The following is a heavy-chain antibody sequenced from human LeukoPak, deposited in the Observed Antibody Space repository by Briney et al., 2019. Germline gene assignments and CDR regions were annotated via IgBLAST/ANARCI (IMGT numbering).Heavy chain of an antibody. V-gene: IGHV3-30-3*01. CDR1: GFTFDDYA. CDR3: ARENGYSGYVLDY. D-gene: IGHD5-12*01. Sequence: GRSLRLSCAASGFTFDDYAMHWVRQAPGKGLEWVAVISYDGSNKYYADSVKGRFTNSRDNSKNTLYLQMNSLRAEDTAVYYCARENGYSGYVLDYWGQGTLVTVSS. CDR2: ISYDGSNK. J-gene: IGHJ4*02.